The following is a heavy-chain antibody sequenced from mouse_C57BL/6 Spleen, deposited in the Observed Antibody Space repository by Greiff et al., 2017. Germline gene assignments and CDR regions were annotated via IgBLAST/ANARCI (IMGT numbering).Heavy chain of an antibody. CDR1: GYTFTSYT. J-gene: IGHJ2*01. V-gene: IGHV1-61*01. D-gene: IGHD4-1*02. CDR2: IYPSDSEI. Sequence: VQLQQPGAELVRPGSSVKLSCKASGYTFTSYTMDWVKQRSGQGLEWIGNIYPSDSEIHYNQKFKDKATLTADKSSSTAYMQLSSLTSEDSAVYYGAQLGLDYWGQGTTLTVSS. CDR3: AQLGLDY.